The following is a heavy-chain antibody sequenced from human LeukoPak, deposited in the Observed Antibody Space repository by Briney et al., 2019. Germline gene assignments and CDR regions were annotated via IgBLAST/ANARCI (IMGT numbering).Heavy chain of an antibody. CDR3: VRYYFHSSGFSHWFDP. V-gene: IGHV4-30-4*01. CDR2: ISYSGST. D-gene: IGHD3-22*01. CDR1: GASVSSDDYY. J-gene: IGHJ5*02. Sequence: SQTLSLTCSVSGASVSSDDYYWGWIRQPPGQGLEWTAYISYSGSTYYNPSLKSRITISIDMSKNQFSLKLSSVTAADTAVYYCVRYYFHSSGFSHWFDPWGQGTLVTVSS.